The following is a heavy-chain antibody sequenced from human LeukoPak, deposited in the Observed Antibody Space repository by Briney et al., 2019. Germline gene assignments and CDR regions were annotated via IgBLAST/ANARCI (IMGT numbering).Heavy chain of an antibody. Sequence: PGGSLRLYCAASGFTFSSYWMSWVRQAPGKGLEWVANIKQDGSEKYYVDSVKGRFTISRDNAKNSLYLQMNSLRAEDTAVYYCARLPFRQWLDYWGQGTLVTVSS. D-gene: IGHD3-22*01. J-gene: IGHJ4*02. CDR3: ARLPFRQWLDY. CDR2: IKQDGSEK. V-gene: IGHV3-7*01. CDR1: GFTFSSYW.